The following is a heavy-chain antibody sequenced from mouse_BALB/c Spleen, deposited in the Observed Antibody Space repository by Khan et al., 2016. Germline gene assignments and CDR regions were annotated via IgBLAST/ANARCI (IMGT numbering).Heavy chain of an antibody. D-gene: IGHD2-3*01. Sequence: EMELVESGGGLVRPGGSRKLSCAASGFTFSDYGMAWVRQAPGKGPEWVAFISNLAYSIYYADTVTGRFTISRENAKNTLYLEMSSLRSEDTAMYYCARAYDGYLDYWGQGTTLTVSS. CDR2: ISNLAYSI. CDR3: ARAYDGYLDY. J-gene: IGHJ2*01. CDR1: GFTFSDYG. V-gene: IGHV5-15*02.